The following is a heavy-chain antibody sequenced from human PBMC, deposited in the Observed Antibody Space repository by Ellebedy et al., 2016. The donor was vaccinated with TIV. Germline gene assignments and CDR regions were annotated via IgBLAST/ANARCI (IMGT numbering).Heavy chain of an antibody. D-gene: IGHD2-2*01. CDR1: GFTFSSYG. CDR3: ARAGYELDAFDI. V-gene: IGHV3-33*01. Sequence: GESLKISXAASGFTFSSYGMHWVRQAPGKGLEWVAVIWYDGSNKYYADSVKGRFTISRDNSKNTLYLQMNSLRAEDTAVYYCARAGYELDAFDIWGQGTMVTVSS. J-gene: IGHJ3*02. CDR2: IWYDGSNK.